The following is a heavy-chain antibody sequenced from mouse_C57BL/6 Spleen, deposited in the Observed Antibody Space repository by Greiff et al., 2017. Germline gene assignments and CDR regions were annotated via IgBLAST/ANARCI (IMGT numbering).Heavy chain of an antibody. D-gene: IGHD2-4*01. Sequence: VQLKQSGPELVKPGASVKIPCKASGYTFTDYNMDWVKQSHGKSLEWIGDINPNTGGTIYNQKFKGKATLTVDKSSSTAYMELRSLTSEDTAVYYCARSYDYPFAYWGQGTLVTVSA. V-gene: IGHV1-18*01. J-gene: IGHJ3*01. CDR1: GYTFTDYN. CDR2: INPNTGGT. CDR3: ARSYDYPFAY.